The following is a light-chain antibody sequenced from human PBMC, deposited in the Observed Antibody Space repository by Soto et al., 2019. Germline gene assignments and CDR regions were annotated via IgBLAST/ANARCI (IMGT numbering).Light chain of an antibody. CDR1: SSDVGRYDY. CDR3: CSFAGSYSYV. J-gene: IGLJ1*01. V-gene: IGLV2-11*01. Sequence: QSVLTQPRSVSGSPGQSVTISCTGPSSDVGRYDYVSWYQQYPGEAPKLIIYDVTERPSGVPDRFSGSKSGNTASLTISGLRAEDEAAYSCCSFAGSYSYVFGSGTKGTVL. CDR2: DVT.